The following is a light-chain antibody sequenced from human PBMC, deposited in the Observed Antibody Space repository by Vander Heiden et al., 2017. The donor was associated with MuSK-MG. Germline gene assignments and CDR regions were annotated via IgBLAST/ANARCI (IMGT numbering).Light chain of an antibody. Sequence: EIVLTQSPVTLSLSPGETATLSCRASQSVSSSHLAWYQRRPGQAPRLVIFGASRRAPGIPDRFSGSGSGTDFTLTISRMEPEDFAVFYCQHYGTSPPITFGPGTRLEI. J-gene: IGKJ5*01. CDR3: QHYGTSPPIT. V-gene: IGKV3-20*01. CDR2: GAS. CDR1: QSVSSSH.